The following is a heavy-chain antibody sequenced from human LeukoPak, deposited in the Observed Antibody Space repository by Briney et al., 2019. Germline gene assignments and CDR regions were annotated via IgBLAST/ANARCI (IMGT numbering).Heavy chain of an antibody. V-gene: IGHV4-38-2*01. CDR3: ARGVVVPAAPFYY. Sequence: PSETLSLTRAVSGYSISSGYYWGWIRQPLGKGLEWIGSIYHSGSTYYNPSLKSRVTISVDTSKNQSSLKLSSVTAADTAVYYCARGVVVPAAPFYYWGQGTLVTVSS. D-gene: IGHD2-2*01. CDR1: GYSISSGYY. CDR2: IYHSGST. J-gene: IGHJ4*02.